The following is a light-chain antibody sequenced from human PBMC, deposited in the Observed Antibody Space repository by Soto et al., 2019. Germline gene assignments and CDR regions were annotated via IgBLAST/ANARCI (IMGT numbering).Light chain of an antibody. CDR2: SNN. CDR3: AACDDSLSGHRV. V-gene: IGLV1-47*02. CDR1: ISNIGDNY. J-gene: IGLJ3*02. Sequence: QCLLTLPPSASGTPGRRFIISCSGSISNIGDNYVYWYQQFPGTAPKLLIYSNNQRPSGVPDRFSGSKSGTSASLASSGLRSEDEADYYCAACDDSLSGHRVFGGGTQLTVL.